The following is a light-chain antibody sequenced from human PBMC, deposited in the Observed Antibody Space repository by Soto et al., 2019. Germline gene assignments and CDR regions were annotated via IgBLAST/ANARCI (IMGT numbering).Light chain of an antibody. J-gene: IGLJ3*02. CDR1: NSDVGGYDR. V-gene: IGLV2-14*01. CDR2: EVY. CDR3: TAYRLVTMSHWV. Sequence: QSVLTQPDSVSGSPRPSITISCTGTNSDVGGYDRVSWYQHHPGKAPKLLIFEVYNRPSGISDRFSGSKSGDTASLTTSGLQAEDETVYYCTAYRLVTMSHWVFGGGTKVTVL.